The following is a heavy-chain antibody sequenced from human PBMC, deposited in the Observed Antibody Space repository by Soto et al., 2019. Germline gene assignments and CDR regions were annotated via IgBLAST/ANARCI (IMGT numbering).Heavy chain of an antibody. CDR1: GDSVSSNSAG. D-gene: IGHD1-26*01. J-gene: IGHJ4*01. CDR3: ARGEQYSGRIFDY. Sequence: SQTLSLTCAITGDSVSSNSAGWSWVRQSPSRGLEWLGRTYYRSKWYYEYAVSVRGRITINPDTSKNQYSLQLNSVTPEDTAVYSCARGEQYSGRIFDYWGQVTLFTVCS. V-gene: IGHV6-1*01. CDR2: TYYRSKWYY.